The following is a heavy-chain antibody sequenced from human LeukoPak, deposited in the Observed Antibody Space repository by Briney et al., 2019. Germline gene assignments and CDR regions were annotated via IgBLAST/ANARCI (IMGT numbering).Heavy chain of an antibody. D-gene: IGHD1-26*01. Sequence: GGSLRLSCAASGFIFSSYGMHWVRQAPGKGLEWVAVIWYDGSNKYYVDSVKGRFTISRDNSKNTLYLQMNSLRAEDTAVYYCARGYSGSSPDYWGQGTLVTVSS. CDR2: IWYDGSNK. CDR3: ARGYSGSSPDY. CDR1: GFIFSSYG. V-gene: IGHV3-33*01. J-gene: IGHJ4*02.